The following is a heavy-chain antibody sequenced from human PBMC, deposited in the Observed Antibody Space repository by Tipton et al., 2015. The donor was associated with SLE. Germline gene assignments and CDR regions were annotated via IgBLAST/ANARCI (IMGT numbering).Heavy chain of an antibody. V-gene: IGHV3-33*08. D-gene: IGHD4-11*01. CDR3: ARSGRADSNYIQYYFDS. CDR2: IWYDGSNK. Sequence: SLRLSCAASGFNFGDYGMHWVRQAPGKGLEWVAIIWYDGSNKYHADSVRGRFTISRDNSKNTLYLQMKSLGAEDTAVYYCARSGRADSNYIQYYFDSWGQGTPVTVSS. J-gene: IGHJ4*02. CDR1: GFNFGDYG.